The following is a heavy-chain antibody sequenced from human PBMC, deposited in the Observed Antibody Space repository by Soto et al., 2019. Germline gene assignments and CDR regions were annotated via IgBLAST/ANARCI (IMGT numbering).Heavy chain of an antibody. J-gene: IGHJ4*02. V-gene: IGHV4-61*01. CDR3: ARQDSSGYYYVDY. CDR2: IYYSGST. Sequence: SETMSLTCPVSGGSISSGCCYWSRISKHPGKGLEWIGYIYYSGSTNYNPSLKSRVTISVDTSKNQFSLKLSSVTAADTAVYYCARQDSSGYYYVDYWGQGTLVTVSS. D-gene: IGHD3-22*01. CDR1: GGSISSGCCY.